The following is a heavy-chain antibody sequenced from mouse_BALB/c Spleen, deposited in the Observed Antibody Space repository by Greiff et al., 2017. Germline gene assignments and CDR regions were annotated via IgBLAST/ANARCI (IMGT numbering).Heavy chain of an antibody. D-gene: IGHD3-1*01. CDR3: ARDSGYVYYYAMDY. CDR2: IYPGDGDT. J-gene: IGHJ4*01. V-gene: IGHV1-87*01. CDR1: GYTFTSYW. Sequence: QVHVKQSGAELARPGASVKLSCKASGYTFTSYWMQWVKQRPGQGLEWIGAIYPGDGDTRYTQKFKGKATLTADKSSSTAYMQLSSLASEDSAVYYCARDSGYVYYYAMDYWGQGTSVTVSS.